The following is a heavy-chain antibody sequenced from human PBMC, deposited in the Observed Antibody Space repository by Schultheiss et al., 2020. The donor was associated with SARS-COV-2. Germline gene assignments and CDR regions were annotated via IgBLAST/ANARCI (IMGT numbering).Heavy chain of an antibody. J-gene: IGHJ4*02. D-gene: IGHD1-26*01. CDR3: ARLTPEWELLNFDY. CDR1: GYTFTGYY. V-gene: IGHV1-2*02. Sequence: ASVKVSCKASGYTFTGYYMHWVRQAPGQGLEWMGWINPNSGGTNYAQKFQGRVTMTRDTSISTAYMELSRLRSDDTAVYYCARLTPEWELLNFDYWGQGTLVTVSS. CDR2: INPNSGGT.